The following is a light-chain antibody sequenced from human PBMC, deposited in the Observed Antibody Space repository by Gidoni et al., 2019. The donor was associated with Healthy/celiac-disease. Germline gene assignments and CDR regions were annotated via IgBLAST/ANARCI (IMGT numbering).Light chain of an antibody. V-gene: IGKV1-39*01. J-gene: IGKJ2*03. CDR2: AES. Sequence: DIQMTQSPSSLSASVGDRVTITCRASQSNSSYLNWYQQKPGKAPKLLIYAESSLQSGVPSRCSGSGSGTEFTLTIRSLQPEDFATYYCQRSYSTPPNSFXXXTKLEIK. CDR1: QSNSSY. CDR3: QRSYSTPPNS.